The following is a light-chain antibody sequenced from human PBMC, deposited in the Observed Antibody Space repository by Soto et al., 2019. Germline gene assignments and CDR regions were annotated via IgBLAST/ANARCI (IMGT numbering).Light chain of an antibody. Sequence: DIQMTQSPSSLSASVGDRVTITCQAGQDINNYLNWYQQKPGKAPKLLIYDVSNLQTGVPPRFSGGGSGTDFTFTISSLQPEDIATYYCQQYDNLPITFGQGTRLEIK. J-gene: IGKJ5*01. CDR2: DVS. V-gene: IGKV1-33*01. CDR1: QDINNY. CDR3: QQYDNLPIT.